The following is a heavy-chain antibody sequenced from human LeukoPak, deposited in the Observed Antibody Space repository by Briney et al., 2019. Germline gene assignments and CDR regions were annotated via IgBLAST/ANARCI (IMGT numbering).Heavy chain of an antibody. Sequence: SQTLSLNCTVSGGSISSGSYYWSWIRQPAGKGLEWVGRVHTSGSTNYNPSLKSRVTISLDTSKNQFSLELRSVTAADTAVYHCASSAYTGSNYFDPWGQGTLATVSS. CDR3: ASSAYTGSNYFDP. V-gene: IGHV4-61*02. CDR1: GGSISSGSYY. J-gene: IGHJ5*02. CDR2: VHTSGST. D-gene: IGHD6-25*01.